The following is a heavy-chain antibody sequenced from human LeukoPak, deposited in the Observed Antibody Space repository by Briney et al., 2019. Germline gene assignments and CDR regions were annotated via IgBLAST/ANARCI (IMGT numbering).Heavy chain of an antibody. V-gene: IGHV3-30*02. D-gene: IGHD1-26*01. J-gene: IGHJ6*03. CDR3: AKEGGSQNYYYYYMDV. Sequence: QPGGSLRLSCAASGFTFSSYVMHWVRQAPGKGLEWVAFIRYDGSNKYYADSVRGRFTISRDNSKTTLFLQMNSLRAEDTAVYYCAKEGGSQNYYYYYMDVWSKGTTVTVSS. CDR1: GFTFSSYV. CDR2: IRYDGSNK.